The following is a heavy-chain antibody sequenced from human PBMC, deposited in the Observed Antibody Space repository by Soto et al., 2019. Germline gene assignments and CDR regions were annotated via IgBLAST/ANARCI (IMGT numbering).Heavy chain of an antibody. J-gene: IGHJ4*02. CDR3: TCIFSGGYGYGFVIY. CDR1: GGSISSSSYY. CDR2: IYYSGST. V-gene: IGHV4-39*01. Sequence: PSETLSITCTVAGGSISSSSYYWGWIRQPPGKGLEWIGSIYYSGSTYYNPSLKSRVTISVDTSKSQFSLKLSSVTAADTAVYYCTCIFSGGYGYGFVIYWGQGTLVT. D-gene: IGHD5-18*01.